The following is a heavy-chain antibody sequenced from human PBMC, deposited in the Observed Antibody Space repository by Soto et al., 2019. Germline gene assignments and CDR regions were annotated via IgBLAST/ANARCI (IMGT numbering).Heavy chain of an antibody. Sequence: EVQLVESGGGLVKPGGSLRLSCAASGFTFSSSDMNWVRQAPGKGLEWVAAISSPSTYIYYADSVKDRFTNSRDNARNVEYVQMNSLIAVDTAVTYCRSTLATPKYRRRIEICGRGTMGNVSS. V-gene: IGHV3-21*02. J-gene: IGHJ3*02. D-gene: IGHD5-18*01. CDR3: RSTLATPKYRRRIEI. CDR2: ISSPSTYI. CDR1: GFTFSSSD.